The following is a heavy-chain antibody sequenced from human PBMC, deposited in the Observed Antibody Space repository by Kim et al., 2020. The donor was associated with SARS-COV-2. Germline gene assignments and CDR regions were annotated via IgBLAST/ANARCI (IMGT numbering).Heavy chain of an antibody. D-gene: IGHD3-10*01. CDR3: ARDLGLWFGELGGYYYGMDV. Sequence: SETLSLTCTVSGGSISSYYWSWIRQPAGKGLEWIGRIYTSGSTNYNPSLKSRVTMSVDTSKNQFSLKLSSVTAADTAVYYCARDLGLWFGELGGYYYGMDVWGQGTTVTVSS. CDR1: GGSISSYY. J-gene: IGHJ6*02. V-gene: IGHV4-4*07. CDR2: IYTSGST.